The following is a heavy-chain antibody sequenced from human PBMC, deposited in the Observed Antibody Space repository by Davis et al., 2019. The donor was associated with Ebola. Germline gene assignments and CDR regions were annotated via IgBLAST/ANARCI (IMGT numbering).Heavy chain of an antibody. CDR3: ARVGAGNRFDP. Sequence: AASVKVSCKASGGTFSSYTISWVRQAPGQGLEWMGWISAYNGNTNYAQKLQGRVTMTTDTSTSTAYMELRSLRSDDTAVYYCARVGAGNRFDPWGQGTLVTVSS. CDR1: GGTFSSYT. CDR2: ISAYNGNT. J-gene: IGHJ5*02. V-gene: IGHV1-18*01. D-gene: IGHD6-25*01.